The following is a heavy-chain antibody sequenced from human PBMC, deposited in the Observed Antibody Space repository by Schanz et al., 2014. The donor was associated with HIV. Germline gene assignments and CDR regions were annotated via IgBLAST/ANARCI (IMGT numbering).Heavy chain of an antibody. CDR3: AKDRNYYESKYRGKGNYYYYYGMDV. V-gene: IGHV3-23*01. Sequence: EVQLLESGGGLVQPGGSLRLSCAASGFTFRNYAMSWVRQAPGKGLEWVSAISESGGSTYYADSVKGRFTISRDNSKNSLSLLIKSLRADDAAVYYCAKDRNYYESKYRGKGNYYYYYGMDVWGQGTTVTVS. CDR1: GFTFRNYA. CDR2: ISESGGST. D-gene: IGHD3-22*01. J-gene: IGHJ6*02.